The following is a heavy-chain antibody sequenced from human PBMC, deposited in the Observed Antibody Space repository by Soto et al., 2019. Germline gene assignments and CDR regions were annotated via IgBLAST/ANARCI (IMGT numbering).Heavy chain of an antibody. J-gene: IGHJ6*03. Sequence: GGSLSLSCAASGLTFSSYSMNWVRQGPGKGQEWVSYISSSSSTIYYADSVKGRFTISRDNAKNSLYLQMNSLRAEDTAVYYCARVSHYDFWSGYYYYYYYMDVWGKGTTVTVSS. CDR1: GLTFSSYS. V-gene: IGHV3-48*01. D-gene: IGHD3-3*01. CDR3: ARVSHYDFWSGYYYYYYYMDV. CDR2: ISSSSSTI.